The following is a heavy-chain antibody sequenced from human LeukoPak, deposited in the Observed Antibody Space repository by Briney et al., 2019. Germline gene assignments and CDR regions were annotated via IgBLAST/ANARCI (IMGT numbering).Heavy chain of an antibody. V-gene: IGHV4-30-4*01. J-gene: IGHJ3*02. Sequence: SQTLSLTCTVSGGSISSGDYYWAWNRQPPGKGLEWIGCIYYSGSTYYNPSLKSRLTISVDTSKNQFSLTLSSVTAADTAVYYCSRDVQTSGDAFDIWGQGTMVTVSS. D-gene: IGHD4-11*01. CDR2: IYYSGST. CDR1: GGSISSGDYY. CDR3: SRDVQTSGDAFDI.